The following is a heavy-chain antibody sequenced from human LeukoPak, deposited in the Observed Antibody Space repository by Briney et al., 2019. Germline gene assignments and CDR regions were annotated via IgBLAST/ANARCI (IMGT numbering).Heavy chain of an antibody. J-gene: IGHJ5*02. V-gene: IGHV3-30*03. CDR3: ARAGGPNWPDVNWFGP. D-gene: IGHD1-1*01. Sequence: GRSLGHSCAASGFTFSSYVMHWVRQAPGTGLEWVADVLYDGTTKHYADSVKGRFTISRDNSKNTLCLQMNSLRLEDTAVYYCARAGGPNWPDVNWFGPWGQGTLVTVSS. CDR1: GFTFSSYV. CDR2: VLYDGTTK.